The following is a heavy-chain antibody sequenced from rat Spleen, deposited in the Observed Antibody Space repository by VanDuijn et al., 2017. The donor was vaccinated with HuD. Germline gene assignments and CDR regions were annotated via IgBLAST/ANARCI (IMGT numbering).Heavy chain of an antibody. Sequence: EVQLVESGGGLVQPGRSLKLSCAASGFTFSNYGMHWIRQAPGKGLEWVSSISYDGLGTYYRDSVKGRFTISRDNPKSTLYLQMDSLGSEDTATYYCARHTPFNYGTVGDYWGQGVMVTVSS. D-gene: IGHD1-11*01. CDR3: ARHTPFNYGTVGDY. CDR2: ISYDGLGT. V-gene: IGHV5-19*01. J-gene: IGHJ2*01. CDR1: GFTFSNYG.